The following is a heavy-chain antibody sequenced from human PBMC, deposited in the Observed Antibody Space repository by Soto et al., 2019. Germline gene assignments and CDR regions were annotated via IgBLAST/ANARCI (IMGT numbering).Heavy chain of an antibody. V-gene: IGHV4-34*01. Sequence: QVQLQQWGAGLLKPSETLSLTCAVYGGSFSGYYWSWIRQPPGKGLEWIGESNHSGSTNYNPSLKSRVTISVDTSKNQFSLKLSSVTAADTAVYYCAREKCSSTSCYADYWGQGTLVTVSS. J-gene: IGHJ4*02. CDR2: SNHSGST. D-gene: IGHD2-2*01. CDR1: GGSFSGYY. CDR3: AREKCSSTSCYADY.